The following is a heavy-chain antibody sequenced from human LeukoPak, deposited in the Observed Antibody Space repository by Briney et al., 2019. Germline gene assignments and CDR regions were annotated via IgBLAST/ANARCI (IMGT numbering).Heavy chain of an antibody. J-gene: IGHJ4*02. CDR2: ISSSSSYI. CDR3: ARDCGGSCCFDY. D-gene: IGHD2-15*01. CDR1: GFTFSSYS. V-gene: IGHV3-21*01. Sequence: GGSLRLSCAASGFTFSSYSMNWVRQAPGKGLEWVSSISSSSSYIYYADSVKGRFTISRDNAKNSLYLQMNSLRAEDTAVYYCARDCGGSCCFDYWGQGTLVTVSS.